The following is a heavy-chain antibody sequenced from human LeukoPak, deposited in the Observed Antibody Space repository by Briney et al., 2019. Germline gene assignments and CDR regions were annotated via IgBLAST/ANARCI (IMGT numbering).Heavy chain of an antibody. J-gene: IGHJ4*02. D-gene: IGHD3-10*01. CDR1: GFTFSRFA. V-gene: IGHV3-64*01. CDR2: ISSNGGST. Sequence: GGSLRLSCAASGFTFSRFAMHWVRQAPGKGLEYVSAISSNGGSTYYANSVKGRFTISRDNSKNTLHLQMGSLRAEDMAVYYCARDGLDYYGSGSSSFDYWGQGTLVTVSS. CDR3: ARDGLDYYGSGSSSFDY.